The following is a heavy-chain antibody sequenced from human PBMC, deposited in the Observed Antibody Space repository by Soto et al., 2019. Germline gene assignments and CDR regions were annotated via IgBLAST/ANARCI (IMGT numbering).Heavy chain of an antibody. CDR1: GASVSRTRSA. D-gene: IGHD2-2*01. V-gene: IGHV6-1*01. J-gene: IGHJ6*02. CDR2: TFFRSKWYN. Sequence: SQTPSLPGGISGASVSRTRSACNVSRQSPSRGLELLGRTFFRSKWYNGYAVSVKGRITINPDTSKNQFSLQLNSVTPEDTAVYYCGTFLSTASPDVWGQGTTVTVSS. CDR3: GTFLSTASPDV.